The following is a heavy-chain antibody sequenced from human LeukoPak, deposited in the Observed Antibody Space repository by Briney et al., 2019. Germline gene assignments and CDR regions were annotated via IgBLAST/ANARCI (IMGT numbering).Heavy chain of an antibody. CDR1: GFTFDDYT. CDR2: ISWDGGST. D-gene: IGHD2-21*02. J-gene: IGHJ4*02. V-gene: IGHV3-43*01. CDR3: AKDVVAYCGGDRYSWVPVFDY. Sequence: SGGSLRLSCAASGFTFDDYTMHWVRQAPGKGLEWVSLISWDGGSTYYADSVKGRFTISRDNSKNSLYLQMNSLRTEDTALYYCAKDVVAYCGGDRYSWVPVFDYWGQGTLVTVS.